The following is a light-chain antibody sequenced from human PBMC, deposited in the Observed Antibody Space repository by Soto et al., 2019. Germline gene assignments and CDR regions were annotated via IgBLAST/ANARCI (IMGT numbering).Light chain of an antibody. V-gene: IGLV2-23*01. Sequence: QAVVTQPASVSGSPGQSITISCTGTSSNVGSYNLVSWYQQHPGKAPKLMIYEGIKRPSGISNRFSASKSGNTASLTISGLQAEDEADYHCCSYAGSSTYVIFGGGTKVTVL. CDR1: SSNVGSYNL. J-gene: IGLJ2*01. CDR3: CSYAGSSTYVI. CDR2: EGI.